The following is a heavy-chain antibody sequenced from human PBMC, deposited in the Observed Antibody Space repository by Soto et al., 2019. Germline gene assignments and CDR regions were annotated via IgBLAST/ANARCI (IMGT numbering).Heavy chain of an antibody. J-gene: IGHJ6*02. CDR3: AGGIAAAGYYYYGMDV. CDR1: AGTFSSYA. CDR2: IIPIFGTA. V-gene: IGHV1-69*13. Sequence: SGKVSCKASAGTFSSYAISCVRQAPGQGLEWMGGIIPIFGTANYAQKFQGRVTITADESTSTAYMELSSLRSEDTAVYYCAGGIAAAGYYYYGMDVWGQGTTVTVSS. D-gene: IGHD6-13*01.